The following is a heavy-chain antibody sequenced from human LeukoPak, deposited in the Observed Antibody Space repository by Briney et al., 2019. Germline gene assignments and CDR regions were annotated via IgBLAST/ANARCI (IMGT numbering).Heavy chain of an antibody. CDR3: AKGPYSSNWYVDY. CDR1: GLTFSNAW. Sequence: GGSLRLSCAASGLTFSNAWMSWVRLAPGKGLEWISYISRTGNSIYYADSVKGRFTISRDSAKNSLYLQMNSLRAEDTAVYYCAKGPYSSNWYVDYWGQGTLVTVAS. CDR2: ISRTGNSI. D-gene: IGHD6-13*01. J-gene: IGHJ4*02. V-gene: IGHV3-11*04.